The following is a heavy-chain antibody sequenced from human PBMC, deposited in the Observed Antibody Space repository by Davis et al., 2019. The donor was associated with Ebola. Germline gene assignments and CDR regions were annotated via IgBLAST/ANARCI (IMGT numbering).Heavy chain of an antibody. Sequence: SETLSLTCTVSGASISSSSYYWGWIRQPPGKGLEWIGYIYHDGSTYYNPSFKSRVTIYVDTSKNQFSLRLASETAADTAVYYCARLRDYYDSSGYAFDIWGQGTMVTVSS. V-gene: IGHV4-39*01. D-gene: IGHD3-22*01. CDR1: GASISSSSYY. CDR3: ARLRDYYDSSGYAFDI. J-gene: IGHJ3*02. CDR2: IYHDGST.